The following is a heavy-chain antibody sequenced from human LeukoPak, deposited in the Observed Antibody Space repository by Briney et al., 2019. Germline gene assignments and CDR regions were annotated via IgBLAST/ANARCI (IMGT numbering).Heavy chain of an antibody. V-gene: IGHV4-4*09. Sequence: PSETLSLTCTVSGGSISSYYWSWIRQPPGKGLEWIGYIYTSGSTNYNPSLKSRVTISVDTSKNQFSLKLSFVTAADTAVYYCARPASDFWSGLMGFDPWGQGTLVTVSS. CDR2: IYTSGST. CDR1: GGSISSYY. D-gene: IGHD3-3*01. J-gene: IGHJ5*02. CDR3: ARPASDFWSGLMGFDP.